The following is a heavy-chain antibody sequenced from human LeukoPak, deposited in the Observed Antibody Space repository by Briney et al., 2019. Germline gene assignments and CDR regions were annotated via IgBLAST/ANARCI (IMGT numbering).Heavy chain of an antibody. Sequence: TGGSLRLSCAASGFTFSSYAMSWVRQAPGKGLEWVSAISGSRSDIYYADSVKGRFTISRDNSKNTLYLQMNSLRAEDTAVYYCAAPTSYCSSTNCHLDYWGQGTLVTVSS. CDR3: AAPTSYCSSTNCHLDY. D-gene: IGHD2-2*01. CDR2: ISGSRSDI. V-gene: IGHV3-23*01. J-gene: IGHJ4*02. CDR1: GFTFSSYA.